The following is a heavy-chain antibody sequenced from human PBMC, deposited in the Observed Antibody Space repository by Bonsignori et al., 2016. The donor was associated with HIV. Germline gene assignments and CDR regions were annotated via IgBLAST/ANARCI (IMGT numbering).Heavy chain of an antibody. CDR2: INWDGSNT. CDR1: GFTFDDYA. CDR3: VKNLRTHFYGMDV. D-gene: IGHD3/OR15-3a*01. V-gene: IGHV3-43D*04. Sequence: EVQLVESGGSVVQPGGTLRLSCAASGFTFDDYAMHWVRQVPGKGLEWVSFINWDGSNTYYGDSVKGRFTISRDNRQKTPSLFVKYSSLRPEDTAFYYCVKNLRTHFYGMDVWAEGTDGHR. J-gene: IGHJ6*02.